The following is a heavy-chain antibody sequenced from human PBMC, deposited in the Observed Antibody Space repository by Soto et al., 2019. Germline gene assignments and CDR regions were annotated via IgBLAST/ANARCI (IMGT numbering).Heavy chain of an antibody. CDR3: AKEGTTSPYNSFDP. V-gene: IGHV3-23*01. J-gene: IGHJ5*02. CDR2: LSDGGGST. D-gene: IGHD2-2*01. Sequence: EVQLLESGGGLVQPGGSLRLSCAASGFTFSNYAMSWVRQAPGKGLEWVSGLSDGGGSTFYADSVKGRFTISRDNAKNTLYLQISSLRAEDTAVYYCAKEGTTSPYNSFDPWGQGTLVTVSS. CDR1: GFTFSNYA.